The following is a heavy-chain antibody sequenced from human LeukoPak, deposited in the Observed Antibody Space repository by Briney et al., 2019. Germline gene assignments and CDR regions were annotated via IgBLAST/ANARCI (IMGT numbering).Heavy chain of an antibody. CDR1: GYTFTSYD. CDR2: MNPNSGNT. J-gene: IGHJ4*02. CDR3: ARAPAPAAPFDY. D-gene: IGHD2-2*01. V-gene: IGHV1-8*03. Sequence: GASVKVSCKASGYTFTSYDINWVRQATGQGLEWMGWMNPNSGNTGNAQKFQGRVTITRNTSISTAYMELSSLRSEDTAVYYCARAPAPAAPFDYWGQGTLVTVSS.